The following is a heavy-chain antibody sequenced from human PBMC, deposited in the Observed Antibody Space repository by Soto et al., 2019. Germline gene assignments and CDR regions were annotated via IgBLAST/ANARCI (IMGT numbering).Heavy chain of an antibody. V-gene: IGHV3-74*03. CDR3: ARSDVKV. CDR1: EFVFRSYW. Sequence: GGSLRLSCAASEFVFRSYWMHWVRQAPGKGLVWVSRINNEGSIIQYADSVRGRFTISRDNSKNMLFLQMNNLRAEDTARYYCARSDVKVWGQGTLVTVSS. CDR2: INNEGSII. J-gene: IGHJ4*02.